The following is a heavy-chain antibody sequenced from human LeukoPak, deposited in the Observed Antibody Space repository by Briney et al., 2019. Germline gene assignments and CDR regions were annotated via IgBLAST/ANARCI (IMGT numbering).Heavy chain of an antibody. V-gene: IGHV1-2*04. J-gene: IGHJ5*02. CDR3: AGGRGYSYGPKEP. CDR1: GYTFTGYY. Sequence: ASVKVSCKASGYTFTGYYMHWVRQAPGQGLEWMGWINPNSGGTNYAQKFQGWVTMTRDTSISTAYMELSRLRSDDTAVYYCAGGRGYSYGPKEPWGQGTLVTVSS. CDR2: INPNSGGT. D-gene: IGHD5-18*01.